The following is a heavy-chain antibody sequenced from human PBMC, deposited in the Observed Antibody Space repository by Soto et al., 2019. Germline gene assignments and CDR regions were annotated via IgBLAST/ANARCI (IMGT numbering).Heavy chain of an antibody. CDR2: IKQDGSEK. Sequence: PGGSLRLSCAASGFTFSSYWMSWVRQAPGKGLEWVANIKQDGSEKYYVDSVKGRFTISRDNAKNSLYLQMNSLRAEDTAVYYCAREDTRSYGSGSYLNYYYYRMDVWGQGTTVTVSS. J-gene: IGHJ6*02. V-gene: IGHV3-7*03. D-gene: IGHD3-10*01. CDR3: AREDTRSYGSGSYLNYYYYRMDV. CDR1: GFTFSSYW.